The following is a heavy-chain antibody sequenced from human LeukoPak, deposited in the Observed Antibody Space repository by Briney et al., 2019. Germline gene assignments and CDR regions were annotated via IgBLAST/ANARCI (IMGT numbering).Heavy chain of an antibody. V-gene: IGHV1-18*01. Sequence: ASVKVSCKASGNTFSNYGISWVRQAPGQGLEWMGWISGFNGYTKYAQNLQGRVTMTTDPSTSTAYMELRSLISDDTAVYYCARDQGYTSEWLDYWGQGTLVTVSS. J-gene: IGHJ4*02. CDR2: ISGFNGYT. CDR1: GNTFSNYG. D-gene: IGHD6-19*01. CDR3: ARDQGYTSEWLDY.